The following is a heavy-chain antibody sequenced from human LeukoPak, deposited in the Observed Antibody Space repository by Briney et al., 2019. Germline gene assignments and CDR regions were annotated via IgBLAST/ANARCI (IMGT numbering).Heavy chain of an antibody. Sequence: SETLSLTCAVYGGSFSGYYWSWIRQPPGKGLEWIGEINHSGSTNYNPSLKSRVTISVDTSKNQFSLKLSSVTAADTAVYYCARGKLLTYCSGGSCPNWFDPWGQGTLVTVSS. J-gene: IGHJ5*02. V-gene: IGHV4-34*01. CDR1: GGSFSGYY. CDR2: INHSGST. CDR3: ARGKLLTYCSGGSCPNWFDP. D-gene: IGHD2-15*01.